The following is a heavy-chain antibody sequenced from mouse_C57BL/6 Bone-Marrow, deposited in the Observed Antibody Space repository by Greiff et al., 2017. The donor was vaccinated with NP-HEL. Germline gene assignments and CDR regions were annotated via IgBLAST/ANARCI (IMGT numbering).Heavy chain of an antibody. J-gene: IGHJ1*03. D-gene: IGHD1-1*01. V-gene: IGHV1-19*01. CDR3: ARSGGVYYGSSYGWYFDV. CDR2: INPYNGGT. CDR1: GYTFTDYY. Sequence: VQLKESGPVLVKPGASVKMSCKASGYTFTDYYMNWVKQSHGKSLEWIGVINPYNGGTSYNQKFKGKATLTVDKSSSTAYMELNSLTSEDSAVYYCARSGGVYYGSSYGWYFDVWGTGTTVTVSS.